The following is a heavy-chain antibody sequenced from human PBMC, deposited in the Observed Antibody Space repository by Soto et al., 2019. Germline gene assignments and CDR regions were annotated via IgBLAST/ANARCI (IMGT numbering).Heavy chain of an antibody. CDR3: ARTPDRGTGGYYYYMDV. CDR2: ISSNGGST. D-gene: IGHD3-10*01. Sequence: GGSLRLSCAASGFTFSSYAMHWVRQAPGKGLEYVSAISSNGGSTYYANSVKGRLTISRDNSKNTLYLQMGSLRAEDMAVYYCARTPDRGTGGYYYYMDVWGKGTTVTVSS. V-gene: IGHV3-64*01. CDR1: GFTFSSYA. J-gene: IGHJ6*03.